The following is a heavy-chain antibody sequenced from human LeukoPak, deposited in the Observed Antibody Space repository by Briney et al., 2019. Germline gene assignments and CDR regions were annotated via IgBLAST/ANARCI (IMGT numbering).Heavy chain of an antibody. CDR1: GGSISSYY. Sequence: SETLSLTCTVSGGSISSYYWSWIRQPAGKGLEWIGRIYTSGSTNYNPSLKSRVTMSVDTSKNQFSLKLSSVTAADTAVYYCARSCSGYPAPYYYYYMDVWGKGNTVTVSS. CDR2: IYTSGST. D-gene: IGHD5-12*01. V-gene: IGHV4-4*07. CDR3: ARSCSGYPAPYYYYYMDV. J-gene: IGHJ6*03.